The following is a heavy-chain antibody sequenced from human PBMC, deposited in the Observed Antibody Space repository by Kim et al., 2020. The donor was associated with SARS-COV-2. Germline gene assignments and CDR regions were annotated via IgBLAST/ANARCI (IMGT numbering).Heavy chain of an antibody. CDR2: INAGNGNT. Sequence: ASVKVSCKASGYTFTSYAMHWVRQAPGQRLEWMGWINAGNGNTKYSQKFQGRVTITRDTSASTAYMELSSLRSEDTAVYYCARDGDYIVATIGAGMDVWGQGTTVTVSS. D-gene: IGHD5-12*01. V-gene: IGHV1-3*01. CDR3: ARDGDYIVATIGAGMDV. CDR1: GYTFTSYA. J-gene: IGHJ6*02.